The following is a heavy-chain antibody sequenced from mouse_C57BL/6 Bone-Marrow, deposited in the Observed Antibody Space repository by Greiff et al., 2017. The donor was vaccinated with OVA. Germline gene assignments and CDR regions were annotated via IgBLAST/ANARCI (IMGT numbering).Heavy chain of an antibody. CDR3: ARGIYYYGSSYAHYYAMDY. CDR1: GYAFSSSW. V-gene: IGHV1-82*01. CDR2: IYPGDGDT. D-gene: IGHD1-1*01. J-gene: IGHJ4*01. Sequence: VQLQQSGPELVKPGASVKISCKASGYAFSSSWMNWVQQRPGKGLEWIGRIYPGDGDTNYNGKFKGKATLTADKSSSTAYMQLSSLTSEDSAVYFCARGIYYYGSSYAHYYAMDYWGQGTSVTVSS.